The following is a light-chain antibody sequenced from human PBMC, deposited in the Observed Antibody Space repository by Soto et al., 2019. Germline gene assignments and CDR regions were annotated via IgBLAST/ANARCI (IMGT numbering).Light chain of an antibody. CDR2: GAS. Sequence: EIVLTQSPGTLSLSPGERATLSCRASQSVSSSYLAWYQQKPGQAPRLLIYGASSRATGIQDRFSGSGSGTDFTLTISRLEPEDFAVYYCKQYGSSPPTFGGGTKVDIK. V-gene: IGKV3-20*01. J-gene: IGKJ4*01. CDR1: QSVSSSY. CDR3: KQYGSSPPT.